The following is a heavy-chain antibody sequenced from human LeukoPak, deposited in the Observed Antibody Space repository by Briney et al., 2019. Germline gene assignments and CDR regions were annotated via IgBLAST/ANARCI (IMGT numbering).Heavy chain of an antibody. CDR1: GYTFTSYY. J-gene: IGHJ6*03. CDR2: INPNSGGT. D-gene: IGHD1-26*01. V-gene: IGHV1-2*02. Sequence: ASVKVSCKASGYTFTSYYMHWVRQAPGQGLEWMGWINPNSGGTNYAQKFQGRVTMTRDTSISTAYMELSRLRSDDTAVYYCARASQWELFYYYMDVWGKGTTVTISS. CDR3: ARASQWELFYYYMDV.